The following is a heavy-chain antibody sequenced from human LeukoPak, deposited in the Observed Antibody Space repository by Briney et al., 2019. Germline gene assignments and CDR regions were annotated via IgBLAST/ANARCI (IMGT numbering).Heavy chain of an antibody. CDR3: AKLERDSVVPTPPFDY. V-gene: IGHV3-23*01. J-gene: IGHJ4*02. D-gene: IGHD2-15*01. CDR2: ISGSGGST. Sequence: PGGSLRLSCAASGFTFSSYAMSWVRQAPGKGLEWVSAISGSGGSTYYADSVKGRFTISRDNSKNTLYLQMNSLRAEDTAVYYCAKLERDSVVPTPPFDYWGQGTLVTVSS. CDR1: GFTFSSYA.